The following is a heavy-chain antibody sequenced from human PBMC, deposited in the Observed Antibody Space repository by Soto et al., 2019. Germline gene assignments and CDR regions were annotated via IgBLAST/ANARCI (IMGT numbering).Heavy chain of an antibody. V-gene: IGHV1-69*13. CDR1: GGTFRKYG. J-gene: IGHJ4*02. Sequence: SVKVSCKASGGTFRKYGISWVRQAPGQGLEWLGGIIPMFGTATSTQNFQGRLTITADESTSTAYMELSSLTSEDTAVYFCARSVGVTTLSYLDYWGQRTQVTVSS. D-gene: IGHD1-26*01. CDR3: ARSVGVTTLSYLDY. CDR2: IIPMFGTA.